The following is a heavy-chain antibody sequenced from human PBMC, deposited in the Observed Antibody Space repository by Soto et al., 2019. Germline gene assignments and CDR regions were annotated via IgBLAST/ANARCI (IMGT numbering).Heavy chain of an antibody. CDR3: ARVEYSSSSNWFDP. Sequence: SETLSLTCTVSGGSISSGDYYWSWIRQPPGEGLEWIGYIYYSGSTYYNPSLKSRVTISVDTSKNQFSLKLSSVTAADTAVYYCARVEYSSSSNWFDPWGQGTLVTVSS. CDR2: IYYSGST. D-gene: IGHD6-6*01. CDR1: GGSISSGDYY. J-gene: IGHJ5*02. V-gene: IGHV4-30-4*01.